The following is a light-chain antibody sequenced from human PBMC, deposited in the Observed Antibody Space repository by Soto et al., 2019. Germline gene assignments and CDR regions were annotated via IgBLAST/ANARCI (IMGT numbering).Light chain of an antibody. CDR1: SSDVGGYNY. CDR3: SSYAGTFYF. J-gene: IGLJ1*01. CDR2: EVS. V-gene: IGLV2-8*01. Sequence: QSVLTQPPSASGSPGQSVTISCTGTSSDVGGYNYVSWYQQHPGKAPKLMIYEVSKRPSGVPDRLSGSKSGNTASLTVSGRQAEDEADYYCSSYAGTFYFFGTGTKVTVL.